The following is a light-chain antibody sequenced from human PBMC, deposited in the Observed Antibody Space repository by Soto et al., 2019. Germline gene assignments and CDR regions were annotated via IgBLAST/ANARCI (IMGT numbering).Light chain of an antibody. CDR1: RSISRY. V-gene: IGKV1-39*01. CDR3: KQNYSSEWA. Sequence: DIQMTQSPSSLSASVGDRVNMTCRASRSISRYLSWYQQKPGKAPDLLIYAAYSLQSGVPSRFSDGRYGTDFTLTIGKLHPEDFPIYYDKQNYSSEWAFGQGANVEI. J-gene: IGKJ1*01. CDR2: AAY.